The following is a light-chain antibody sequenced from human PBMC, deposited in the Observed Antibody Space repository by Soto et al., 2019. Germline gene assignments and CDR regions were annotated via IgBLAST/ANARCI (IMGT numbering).Light chain of an antibody. Sequence: DIQLTQSPSFLSASVGDRVTITCPASQGIRSDLAWYQQKPGRAPKLLMYIASTLQTGVPSRFSGSGSGTEFPLTITSLQPEDFATYYCQQVNSYPFTFGQGTRLQIK. J-gene: IGKJ5*01. CDR1: QGIRSD. CDR2: IAS. V-gene: IGKV1-9*01. CDR3: QQVNSYPFT.